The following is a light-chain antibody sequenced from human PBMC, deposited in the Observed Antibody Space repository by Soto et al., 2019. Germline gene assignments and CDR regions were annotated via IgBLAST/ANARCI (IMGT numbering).Light chain of an antibody. CDR2: KDS. CDR3: QSADASGSYPVV. J-gene: IGLJ2*01. Sequence: SYELTQPPSVSVSPGQTARITCSGDALPKQFVYWYQRKSGQAPVLVIYKDSERPSGIPERFSGSTSGTKATLSINGVQAEDEADYFCQSADASGSYPVVFGGGTQLTVL. V-gene: IGLV3-25*01. CDR1: ALPKQF.